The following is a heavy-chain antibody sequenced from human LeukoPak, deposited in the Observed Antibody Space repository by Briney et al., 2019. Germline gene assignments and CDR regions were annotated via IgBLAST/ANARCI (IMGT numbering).Heavy chain of an antibody. Sequence: GGSLRLSCAASGFTFSSYTMNWVRQAPGKGLEWVSSISSSSSYIYYADSVKGRFTISRDNAENSLYLQMNSLRAEDTAVYYCAREIGDSSSWSGDYWGQGTLVTVSS. D-gene: IGHD6-13*01. CDR2: ISSSSSYI. J-gene: IGHJ4*02. CDR1: GFTFSSYT. V-gene: IGHV3-21*01. CDR3: AREIGDSSSWSGDY.